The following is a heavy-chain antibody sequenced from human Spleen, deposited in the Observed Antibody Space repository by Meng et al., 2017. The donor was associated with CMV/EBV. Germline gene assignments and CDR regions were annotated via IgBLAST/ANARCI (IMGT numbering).Heavy chain of an antibody. D-gene: IGHD2-15*01. CDR3: AKPQGIVAVGDAFDI. Sequence: SGFIFNIYGMSWVRQAPGKGLEWVSLITDSGGTTYYADSVKGRFTISRDNSKNTLYLQMNSLRAEDSAVYYRAKPQGIVAVGDAFDIWGQGTMVTVSS. J-gene: IGHJ3*02. V-gene: IGHV3-23*01. CDR2: ITDSGGTT. CDR1: GFIFNIYG.